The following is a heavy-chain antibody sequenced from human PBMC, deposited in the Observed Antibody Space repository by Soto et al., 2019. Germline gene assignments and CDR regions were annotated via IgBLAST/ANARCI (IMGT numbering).Heavy chain of an antibody. J-gene: IGHJ6*04. CDR2: IYYSGST. V-gene: IGHV4-59*01. Sequence: SETLSLTCTVSGGSISSYYWSWIRQPPWKGLEWIGYIYYSGSTNYNPSLKSRVTISVDTSKNQFSLKLSSVTAADTAVYYCARARPDYGMDVWGKGTTVTVSS. CDR1: GGSISSYY. CDR3: ARARPDYGMDV. D-gene: IGHD2-2*01.